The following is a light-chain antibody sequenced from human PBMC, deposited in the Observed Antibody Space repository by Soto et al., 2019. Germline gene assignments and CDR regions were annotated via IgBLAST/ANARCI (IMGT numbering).Light chain of an antibody. J-gene: IGKJ1*01. CDR3: QHTDSTPQT. V-gene: IGKV1-39*01. CDR1: QSIRNY. Sequence: DIQMTQSPSSLSASVGDRVTISCRARQSIRNYVSWYQQKPGTAPKLLIRAASTVQSGVPSRFSGSGSGTDFTLTISSLQIEDFATYFCQHTDSTPQTFGQGTNVEI. CDR2: AAS.